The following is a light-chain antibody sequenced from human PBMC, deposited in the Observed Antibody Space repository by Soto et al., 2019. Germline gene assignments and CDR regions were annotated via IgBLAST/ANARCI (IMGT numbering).Light chain of an antibody. CDR3: SSYTSSSTLMV. Sequence: QSVLTQPASVSGSPGQSITISCTGTSSDVGGYNYVSWYQQHPVKAPTLMIYDVSNRPSGVSNRFSGSKSGNTASLTISGLQDEDEADYYCSSYTSSSTLMVFGGGTKLTVL. J-gene: IGLJ2*01. CDR2: DVS. V-gene: IGLV2-14*01. CDR1: SSDVGGYNY.